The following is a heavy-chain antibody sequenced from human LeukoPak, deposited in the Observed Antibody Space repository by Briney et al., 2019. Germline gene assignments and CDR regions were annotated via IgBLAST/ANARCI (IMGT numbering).Heavy chain of an antibody. D-gene: IGHD2-21*02. J-gene: IGHJ4*02. V-gene: IGHV3-30*04. CDR2: IRYDGSKK. CDR3: AKEGPYCGGDCYGVFDY. Sequence: GGSLRLSCAASGFTFTTYAMHWVRQAPGKGLEWVAVIRYDGSKKYYADSVKGRFTISRDNSKNTLYLQMNGLRAEDTAVYYCAKEGPYCGGDCYGVFDYWGQGTLVTVSS. CDR1: GFTFTTYA.